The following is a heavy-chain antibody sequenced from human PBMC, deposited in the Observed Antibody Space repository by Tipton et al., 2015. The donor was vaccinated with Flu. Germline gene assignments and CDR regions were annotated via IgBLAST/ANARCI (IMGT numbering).Heavy chain of an antibody. CDR1: GYSFTSYW. CDR2: IYPGDSDT. D-gene: IGHD3-22*01. CDR3: ARQARDYYDSSGEPIYYSGMDV. J-gene: IGHJ6*02. V-gene: IGHV5-51*01. Sequence: VQLVQSGAEVKKPGESLKISCKGSGYSFTSYWIGWVRQMPGKGLEWMGIIYPGDSDTRYSPSFQGQVTISADKSISTAYLQWSSLKASDTAMYYCARQARDYYDSSGEPIYYSGMDVWGQGTTVTVSS.